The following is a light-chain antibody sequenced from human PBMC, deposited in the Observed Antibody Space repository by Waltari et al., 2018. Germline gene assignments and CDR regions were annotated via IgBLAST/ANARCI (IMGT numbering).Light chain of an antibody. CDR2: SAS. J-gene: IGKJ2*03. CDR1: QDINNY. Sequence: DIQMTQSPSSLSASVGDRVTITCRASQDINNYLSWYQQKPGKAPKPLIYSASSLETGVPSRFSGSRSGTDYTHTISSLQPEDIATYYCQQYNNSPYSFGQGTKVEIK. CDR3: QQYNNSPYS. V-gene: IGKV1-33*01.